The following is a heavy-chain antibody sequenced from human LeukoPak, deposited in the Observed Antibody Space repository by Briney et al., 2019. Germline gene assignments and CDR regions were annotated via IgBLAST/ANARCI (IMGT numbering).Heavy chain of an antibody. V-gene: IGHV4-34*01. CDR3: ARWGVRYYDSSGYLAY. Sequence: SETLSLTCAVYGGSFSGYYWSWIRQPPGKGLEWIGEINHSGSTNYNPSLKSRVTISVDTSKNQFSLKLSSVTAADTAVYYCARWGVRYYDSSGYLAYWGQGTLVTVSS. CDR2: INHSGST. CDR1: GGSFSGYY. D-gene: IGHD3-22*01. J-gene: IGHJ4*02.